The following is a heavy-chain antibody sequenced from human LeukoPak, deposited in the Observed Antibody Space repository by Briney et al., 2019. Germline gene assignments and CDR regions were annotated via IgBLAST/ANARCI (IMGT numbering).Heavy chain of an antibody. CDR2: IIPIFGTA. D-gene: IGHD4-17*01. CDR3: AREGTVTTEYYFDY. V-gene: IGHV1-69*13. Sequence: VKVSCKASGGTFSSYAISWVRQAPGQGLEWMGGIIPIFGTANYAQKFQGRVAITADESTSTAYMELSSLRSEDTAVYYCAREGTVTTEYYFDYWGQGTLVTVSS. CDR1: GGTFSSYA. J-gene: IGHJ4*02.